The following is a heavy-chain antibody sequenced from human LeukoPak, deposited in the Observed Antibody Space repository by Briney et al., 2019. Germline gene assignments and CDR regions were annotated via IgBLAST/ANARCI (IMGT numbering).Heavy chain of an antibody. J-gene: IGHJ4*02. V-gene: IGHV3-30*02. CDR3: AKSRNTGGRYYYFDY. D-gene: IGHD1-26*01. CDR1: GFTFSSYG. Sequence: PGGSLSLSCTASGFTFSSYGMHWVRQAPGKGLEWVAIIQYDGSNKHYVDSVQGRFTISRDNSKNTLYLQMNSLRAEDTAVYYCAKSRNTGGRYYYFDYWGQGTLVTVSS. CDR2: IQYDGSNK.